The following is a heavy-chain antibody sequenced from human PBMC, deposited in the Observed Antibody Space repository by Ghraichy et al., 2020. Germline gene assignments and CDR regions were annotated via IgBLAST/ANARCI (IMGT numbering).Heavy chain of an antibody. CDR1: GFTFDDYA. Sequence: GGSLRLSCAASGFTFDDYAMHWVRQAPGKGLEWVSGISLNSGSIGYADSVKGRFTISRDNAKNSLYLQMNSLRAEDTALYYCAKDGGTTSPRAFDIWGQGTMVTGSS. CDR2: ISLNSGSI. CDR3: AKDGGTTSPRAFDI. D-gene: IGHD4-17*01. V-gene: IGHV3-9*01. J-gene: IGHJ3*02.